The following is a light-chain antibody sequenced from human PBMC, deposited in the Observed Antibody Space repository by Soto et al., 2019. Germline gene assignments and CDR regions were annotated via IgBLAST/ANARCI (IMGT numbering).Light chain of an antibody. J-gene: IGLJ1*01. CDR2: EVT. CDR1: RSDVGAYNY. CDR3: SSFTSSVTVV. Sequence: QSVLTQPASVSGSPGQSIAISCTGTRSDVGAYNYVSWYQQHPGKAPKLMISEVTNRPSGVSDRFSGSKSGNTASLTISGLQAEDEADYYCSSFTSSVTVVFGTGTKVTVL. V-gene: IGLV2-14*01.